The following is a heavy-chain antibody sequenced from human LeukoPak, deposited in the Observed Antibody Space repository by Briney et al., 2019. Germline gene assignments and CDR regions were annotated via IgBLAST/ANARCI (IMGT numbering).Heavy chain of an antibody. Sequence: PGGSLTLSCAASGFTFTSHWMSWVRQAPGQGLEWVANIRPDGSEKNYVDSLKGRFTISRDNSKNSPYLQMNSLRAEDTAVYYCATAARTYCSSAGGCIGYWGQGTLVTVSS. V-gene: IGHV3-7*01. CDR2: IRPDGSEK. CDR1: GFTFTSHW. D-gene: IGHD2-2*01. J-gene: IGHJ4*02. CDR3: ATAARTYCSSAGGCIGY.